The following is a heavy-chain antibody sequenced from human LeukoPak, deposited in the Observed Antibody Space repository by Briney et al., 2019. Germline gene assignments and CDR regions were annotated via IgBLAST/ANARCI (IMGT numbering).Heavy chain of an antibody. J-gene: IGHJ3*02. D-gene: IGHD1-26*01. CDR2: ISGSGGST. CDR1: GFTFSSYA. CDR3: AKNSWEHDAFDI. Sequence: PGASLRLSCAASGFTFSSYAMSWVRQAPGKGLEWVSAISGSGGSTYYADSVKGRFTISRDNSKNTLYLQMNSLRAEDTAVYYCAKNSWEHDAFDIWGQGTMVTVSS. V-gene: IGHV3-23*01.